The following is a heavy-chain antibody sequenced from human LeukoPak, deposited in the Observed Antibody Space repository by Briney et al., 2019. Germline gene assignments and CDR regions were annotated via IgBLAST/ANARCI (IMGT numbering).Heavy chain of an antibody. CDR2: ISAYNGNT. Sequence: ASVKVSCKASGYTFTSYYMHWVRQAPGQGLEWMGWISAYNGNTNYAQKLQGRVTMTTDTSTSTAYMELRSLRSDDTAVYYCARVVAGYSSGWYGWYFDLWGRGTLVTASS. CDR1: GYTFTSYY. D-gene: IGHD6-19*01. CDR3: ARVVAGYSSGWYGWYFDL. V-gene: IGHV1-18*04. J-gene: IGHJ2*01.